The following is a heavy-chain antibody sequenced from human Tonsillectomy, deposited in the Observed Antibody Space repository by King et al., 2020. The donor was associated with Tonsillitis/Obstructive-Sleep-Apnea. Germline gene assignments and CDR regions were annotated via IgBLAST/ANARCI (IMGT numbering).Heavy chain of an antibody. CDR3: ARAARVATRPLDF. V-gene: IGHV3-53*01. J-gene: IGHJ4*02. D-gene: IGHD5-12*01. CDR2: IYSGGST. CDR1: GFTVRSNY. Sequence: QLVQSGGGLIQPGGSLRLSCAASGFTVRSNYMSWVRQAPGKGLEWVSVIYSGGSTYYADSVKGRFTISRDNSKNTLYLQMNSLRAEDTAVYYCARAARVATRPLDFWGQGTLVTVSS.